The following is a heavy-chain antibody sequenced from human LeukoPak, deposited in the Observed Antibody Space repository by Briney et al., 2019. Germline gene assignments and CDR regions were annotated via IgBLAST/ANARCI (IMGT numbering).Heavy chain of an antibody. Sequence: SETLSLTCTVSGGSISSSSYYWGWIRQPPGKGLEWIGSIYYSGSTYYNPSLKSRVTISVDTSKNQFSLKLSSVTAADTAVYYCASQYSGYFAYWGQGPLVTVSS. V-gene: IGHV4-39*07. CDR2: IYYSGST. CDR3: ASQYSGYFAY. J-gene: IGHJ4*02. D-gene: IGHD1-26*01. CDR1: GGSISSSSYY.